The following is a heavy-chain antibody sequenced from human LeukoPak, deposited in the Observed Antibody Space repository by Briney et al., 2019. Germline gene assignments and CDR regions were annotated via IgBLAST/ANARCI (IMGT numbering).Heavy chain of an antibody. J-gene: IGHJ4*02. Sequence: GGSLRLSCAASGFTFSSYEMNWVRQAPGKGLEWVSYISSSGSTIYYADSVKGRFTISRDNAKNSLYLQMNSLRAGDTAVYYCVRGAPSGFDYWGQGTLVTVSS. CDR2: ISSSGSTI. CDR1: GFTFSSYE. CDR3: VRGAPSGFDY. D-gene: IGHD1-26*01. V-gene: IGHV3-48*03.